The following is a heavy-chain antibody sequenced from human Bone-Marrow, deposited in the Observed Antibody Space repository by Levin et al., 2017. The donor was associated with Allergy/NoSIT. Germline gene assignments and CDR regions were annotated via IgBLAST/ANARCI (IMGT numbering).Heavy chain of an antibody. CDR1: GFTFSSYA. Sequence: LSLPCAASGFTFSSYAMHWVRQAPGKGLEWVAVISYDGSNKYYADSVKGRFTISRDNSKNTLFLQMNSLRAEDTAVYYCARERIAAAGLFDYWGQGTLVTVSS. CDR3: ARERIAAAGLFDY. J-gene: IGHJ4*02. CDR2: ISYDGSNK. V-gene: IGHV3-30*04. D-gene: IGHD6-13*01.